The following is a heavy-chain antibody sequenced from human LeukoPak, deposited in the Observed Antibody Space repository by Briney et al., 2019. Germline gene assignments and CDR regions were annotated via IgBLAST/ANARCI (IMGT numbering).Heavy chain of an antibody. V-gene: IGHV3-23*01. D-gene: IGHD3-22*01. CDR1: GFTFSSYG. J-gene: IGHJ4*02. CDR3: AKDGSPNYYYSSGYFDY. Sequence: GGSLRLSCAASGFTFSSYGMSWVRQAPGKGLEWVSLISGVGDYTYYADSVKGRFTISRDNSQNTLYMQMNSLRAEDTAIYYCAKDGSPNYYYSSGYFDYWGQGTLVTVSS. CDR2: ISGVGDYT.